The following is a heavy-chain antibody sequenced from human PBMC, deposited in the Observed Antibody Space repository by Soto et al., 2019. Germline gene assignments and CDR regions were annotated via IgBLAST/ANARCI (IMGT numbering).Heavy chain of an antibody. D-gene: IGHD2-15*01. V-gene: IGHV3-23*01. CDR1: GFTFSRYV. CDR3: AKPYTGKDVVVVVPGDAFDI. CDR2: ISGSGGST. J-gene: IGHJ3*02. Sequence: PGGSLRLSCAASGFTFSRYVMSGVRQAPGKGLEWVSAISGSGGSTYYADSVRGRFTISRDNSKNTLYLQMNSLRAEDTAVYYCAKPYTGKDVVVVVPGDAFDIWGQGTMVTVSS.